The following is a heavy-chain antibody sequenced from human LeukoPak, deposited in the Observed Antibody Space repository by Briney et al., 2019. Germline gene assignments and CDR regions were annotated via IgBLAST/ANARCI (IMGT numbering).Heavy chain of an antibody. CDR1: GFTFSSYP. D-gene: IGHD3-22*01. CDR3: ATDSSGAFPNWFDP. V-gene: IGHV3-23*01. CDR2: ISGSGDTT. Sequence: PGGSLRLSCAVSGFTFSSYPISWVRQAPGKGLELVSSISGSGDTTYYADPGKGRFTISRDNSKNTLYLQMNSLRAEDTAVYYCATDSSGAFPNWFDPWGQGTLVTVSS. J-gene: IGHJ5*02.